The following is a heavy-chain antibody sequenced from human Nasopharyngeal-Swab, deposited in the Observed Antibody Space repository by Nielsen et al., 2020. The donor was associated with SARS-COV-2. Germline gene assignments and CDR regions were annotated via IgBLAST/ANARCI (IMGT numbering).Heavy chain of an antibody. J-gene: IGHJ4*02. CDR2: ISYDGSNK. D-gene: IGHD3-22*01. V-gene: IGHV3-30-3*01. Sequence: GESLKISCAASGFTFSSYAMSWVRQAPGKGLEWVAVISYDGSNKSYADSVEGRFTISRDNSKNTLYLQMNSLRAEDTAVYYCATTPLDSSGFYYGFDYWGQGTLVTVSS. CDR3: ATTPLDSSGFYYGFDY. CDR1: GFTFSSYA.